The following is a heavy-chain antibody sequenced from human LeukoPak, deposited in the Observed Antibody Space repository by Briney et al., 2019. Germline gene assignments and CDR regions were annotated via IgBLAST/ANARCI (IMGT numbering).Heavy chain of an antibody. CDR3: ALNWDSSSSCFDP. Sequence: SVTVSCKASGYTFTSYAMHWVRQAPGQRLEWMEWSNAGNGNTKYSQKFQGKVTITSDTSASTAYMELSSLRSEDTAVYYCALNWDSSSSCFDPWGQGTLVTVSS. D-gene: IGHD6-13*01. V-gene: IGHV1-3*01. J-gene: IGHJ5*02. CDR2: SNAGNGNT. CDR1: GYTFTSYA.